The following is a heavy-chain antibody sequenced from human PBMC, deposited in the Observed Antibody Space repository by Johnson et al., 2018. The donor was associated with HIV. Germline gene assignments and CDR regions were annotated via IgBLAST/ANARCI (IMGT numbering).Heavy chain of an antibody. Sequence: VQLVESGGGVVQPGRSLRISCAASGFTFRSYAMHWVRQAPGKGLEWVAFISYDGSNKYYADSVKGRFTISRDNVKNSLYLQMNSLRAEDTALYYCARHYDILTDPDAFDVWGQGTMVTVSS. CDR1: GFTFRSYA. V-gene: IGHV3-30*07. CDR2: ISYDGSNK. D-gene: IGHD3-9*01. CDR3: ARHYDILTDPDAFDV. J-gene: IGHJ3*01.